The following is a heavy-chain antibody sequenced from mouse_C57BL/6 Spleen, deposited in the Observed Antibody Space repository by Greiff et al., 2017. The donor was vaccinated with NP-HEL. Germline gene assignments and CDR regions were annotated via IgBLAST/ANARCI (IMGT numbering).Heavy chain of an antibody. J-gene: IGHJ3*01. CDR3: ARDGNYDYDGFAY. D-gene: IGHD2-4*01. Sequence: VQLQQSGPELVKPGASVKISCKASGYTFTDYYMNWVKQSHGKSLEWIGDINPNNGGTSYNQKFKGKATLTVDKSSSTAYMELRSLTSEDSAVYYCARDGNYDYDGFAYWGQGTLVTVSA. V-gene: IGHV1-26*01. CDR1: GYTFTDYY. CDR2: INPNNGGT.